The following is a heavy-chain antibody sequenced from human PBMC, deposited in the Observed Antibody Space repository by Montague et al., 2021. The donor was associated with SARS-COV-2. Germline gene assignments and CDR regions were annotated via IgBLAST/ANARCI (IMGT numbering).Heavy chain of an antibody. J-gene: IGHJ5*02. CDR1: GFTVSSNY. D-gene: IGHD6-13*01. Sequence: SLRLSCAASGFTVSSNYMSWVRQAPGKGLEWVAVIYSGGSTHYADSVNGRFTISRHNSKNTLYLQMNSLRAEDTAVYYCAGEIAAAAYGWNWFDPWGQGTLVTVSS. V-gene: IGHV3-53*04. CDR3: AGEIAAAAYGWNWFDP. CDR2: IYSGGST.